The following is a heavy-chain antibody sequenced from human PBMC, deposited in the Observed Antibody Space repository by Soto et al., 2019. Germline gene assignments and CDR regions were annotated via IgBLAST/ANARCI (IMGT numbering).Heavy chain of an antibody. CDR1: GFTFSSYA. CDR3: ATQLGARIDY. Sequence: GGSLRLSCAASGFTFSSYAMSWVRQAPGKGLEWVSTIGGSGGSTYYADSVKGRFTISRDNSKNTLFLQMNTLRAEDTALYYCATQLGARIDYWGQGNLVTVSS. CDR2: IGGSGGST. D-gene: IGHD1-1*01. J-gene: IGHJ4*02. V-gene: IGHV3-23*01.